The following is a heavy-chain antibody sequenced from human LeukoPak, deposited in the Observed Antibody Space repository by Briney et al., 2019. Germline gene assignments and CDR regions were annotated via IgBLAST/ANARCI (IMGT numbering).Heavy chain of an antibody. V-gene: IGHV3-74*01. CDR3: ARISLSGWANDY. D-gene: IGHD6-19*01. Sequence: GGSPRLSCAAPGFTFGGYWMHWVRQAPGKGLVWVTRISSDGSSTSYADPVKGRFTISRDNAKNTLYLQMSSLRAEDTAVYYCARISLSGWANDYWGQGTLVTVSS. CDR1: GFTFGGYW. CDR2: ISSDGSST. J-gene: IGHJ4*02.